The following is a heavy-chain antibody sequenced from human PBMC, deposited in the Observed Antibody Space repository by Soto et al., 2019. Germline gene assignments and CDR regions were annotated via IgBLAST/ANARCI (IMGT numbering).Heavy chain of an antibody. J-gene: IGHJ6*03. Sequence: SETLSLTCTVSGGSISSSSYYWGWIRQPPGKGLEWIGSIYYSGSTYYNPSLKSRVTISVDTSKNQFSLKLSSVTAADTAVYYCASVKWKSSSSPYYYYMDVWGKGTTVTVSS. D-gene: IGHD6-6*01. CDR1: GGSISSSSYY. V-gene: IGHV4-39*01. CDR3: ASVKWKSSSSPYYYYMDV. CDR2: IYYSGST.